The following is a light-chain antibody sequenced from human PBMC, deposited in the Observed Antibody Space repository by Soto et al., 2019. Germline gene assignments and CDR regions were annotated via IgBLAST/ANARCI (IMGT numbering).Light chain of an antibody. CDR3: QQSSSTVLT. J-gene: IGKJ4*01. CDR2: AAS. V-gene: IGKV1-39*01. CDR1: QSISSY. Sequence: DIQMTQSPSSLSASVGDRVTITCRASQSISSYLNWYQQKPGKAPKLLIYAASSLQGGVPSRFSCSGSGTDFTLTIGSLQREDCAIYYCQQSSSTVLTFGGGTKVEIK.